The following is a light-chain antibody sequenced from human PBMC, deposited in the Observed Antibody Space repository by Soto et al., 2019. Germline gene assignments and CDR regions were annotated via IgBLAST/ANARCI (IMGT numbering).Light chain of an antibody. CDR1: QSVSSN. CDR3: QQRSNWPRLT. J-gene: IGKJ4*01. CDR2: DAS. V-gene: IGKV3-11*01. Sequence: EILMTQSPVTLSVSPGERATLSCRASQSVSSNLAWYQQKPGQAPRLLIYDASNRATGIPARFSGSGSGTDFTLTISSLEPEDFAVYYCQQRSNWPRLTFGGGTKVDIK.